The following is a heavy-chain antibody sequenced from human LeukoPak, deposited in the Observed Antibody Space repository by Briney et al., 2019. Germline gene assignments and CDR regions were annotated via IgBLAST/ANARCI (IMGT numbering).Heavy chain of an antibody. CDR3: TRGRYYYGSGSPARFDY. CDR2: IRSKAYGGTT. CDR1: GFTFGDYA. V-gene: IGHV3-49*03. J-gene: IGHJ4*02. D-gene: IGHD3-10*01. Sequence: GGSLRLSCTASGFTFGDYAMSWFRQAPGKGLEWVGFIRSKAYGGTTEYAASVKGRFTISRDDSKSIAYLQMNSLKTEDTAVYYCTRGRYYYGSGSPARFDYWGQGTLVTVSS.